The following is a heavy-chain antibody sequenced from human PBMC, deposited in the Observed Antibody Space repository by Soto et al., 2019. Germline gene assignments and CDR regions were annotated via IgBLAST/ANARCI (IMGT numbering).Heavy chain of an antibody. Sequence: SETLSLTCTVSGGSISSSSYYWGWIRQPPGKGLEWIGSIYYSGSTYYNPSLKSRVTISVDTSKNQFSLKLSSVTAADTAVYYCARRRHYDILTGYAKATSDAFDSWGQGTMVT. J-gene: IGHJ3*02. D-gene: IGHD3-9*01. CDR2: IYYSGST. CDR1: GGSISSSSYY. CDR3: ARRRHYDILTGYAKATSDAFDS. V-gene: IGHV4-39*01.